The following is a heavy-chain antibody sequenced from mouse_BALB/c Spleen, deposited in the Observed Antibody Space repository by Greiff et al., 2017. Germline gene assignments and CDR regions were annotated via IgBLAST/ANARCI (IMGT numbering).Heavy chain of an antibody. D-gene: IGHD1-1*01. CDR3: ARNYYGSIAY. J-gene: IGHJ3*01. Sequence: VQLKQSGAELVRPGALVKLSCKASGFNIKDYYMHWVKQRPEQGLEWIGWIDPENGNTIYDPKFQGKASITADTSSNTAYLQLSSLTSEDTAVYYCARNYYGSIAYWGQGTLVTVSA. CDR1: GFNIKDYY. V-gene: IGHV14-1*02. CDR2: IDPENGNT.